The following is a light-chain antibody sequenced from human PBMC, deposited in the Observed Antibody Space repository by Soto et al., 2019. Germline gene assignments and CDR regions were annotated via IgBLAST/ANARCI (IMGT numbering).Light chain of an antibody. CDR1: QAISTW. Sequence: DIQMTQSPSSVSASVGDRVTITCRASQAISTWLAWYQQKPGKAPKLLIYAASNLQTGVPSSFIGSGSGTVFSFTISSLQPEDFATYYCQQANSFPRTFGQGTKVEIK. J-gene: IGKJ1*01. CDR3: QQANSFPRT. V-gene: IGKV1D-12*01. CDR2: AAS.